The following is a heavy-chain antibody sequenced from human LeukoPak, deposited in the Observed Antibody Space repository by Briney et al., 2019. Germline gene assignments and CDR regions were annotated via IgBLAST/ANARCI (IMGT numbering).Heavy chain of an antibody. D-gene: IGHD4-23*01. Sequence: GGSLRLSCAASGITVSSNYMSWVRQAPGKGLEWVSVIYSGGDTYYADSAKGRFTISRDNSKNTLYLQMHSLRVEDTAVYYCARYNFYGGTPFDCWGQGTLVTVSS. CDR3: ARYNFYGGTPFDC. V-gene: IGHV3-66*01. CDR1: GITVSSNY. CDR2: IYSGGDT. J-gene: IGHJ4*02.